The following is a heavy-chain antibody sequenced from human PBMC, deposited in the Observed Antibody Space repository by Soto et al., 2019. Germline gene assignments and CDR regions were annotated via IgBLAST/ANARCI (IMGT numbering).Heavy chain of an antibody. J-gene: IGHJ5*02. D-gene: IGHD6-13*01. Sequence: SETLSLTRTDSGGSGNSGTYYWSWIRQHPGKGLEWIGYIYFSGSTYYNPSLKSRVTISLDTSQNQFTLDLTSMTAADTALYYCATAPYSSSWYDHWGQGTLVTVSS. CDR3: ATAPYSSSWYDH. V-gene: IGHV4-31*02. CDR2: IYFSGST. CDR1: GGSGNSGTYY.